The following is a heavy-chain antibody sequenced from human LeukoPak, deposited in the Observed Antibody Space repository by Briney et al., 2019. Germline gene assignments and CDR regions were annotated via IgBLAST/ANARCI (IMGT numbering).Heavy chain of an antibody. CDR1: GFAFSSDA. CDR3: TKDVSNFIGASDA. Sequence: PGGSLRLSCAASGFAFSSDAMTWVRQTPGKGLEWASTIDISGDRRNYADSVKGRFTISRDNSRNTLYLQVNSLRVEDTAIYYCTKDVSNFIGASDAWGQGTMVTVSS. CDR2: IDISGDRR. J-gene: IGHJ3*01. D-gene: IGHD2-8*01. V-gene: IGHV3-23*01.